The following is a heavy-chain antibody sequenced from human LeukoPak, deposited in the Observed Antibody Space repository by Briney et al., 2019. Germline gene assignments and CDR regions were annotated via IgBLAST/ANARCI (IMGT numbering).Heavy chain of an antibody. Sequence: SGTLSLTCTVSGGSVSSTNYYWGWVRQPPGKGLEWIGSIYYSGHSYYNPSLKSRVTVSVDMSKNQFYLSLTSVTAADTAVYYCARQLCSGGSCYSRAIWFDPWGQGTLVTVSS. J-gene: IGHJ5*02. D-gene: IGHD2-15*01. V-gene: IGHV4-39*01. CDR2: IYYSGHS. CDR1: GGSVSSTNYY. CDR3: ARQLCSGGSCYSRAIWFDP.